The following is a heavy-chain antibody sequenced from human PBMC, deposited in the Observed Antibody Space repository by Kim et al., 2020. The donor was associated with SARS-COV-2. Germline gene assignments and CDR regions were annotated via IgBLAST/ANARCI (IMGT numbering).Heavy chain of an antibody. J-gene: IGHJ6*02. D-gene: IGHD5-18*01. CDR2: IIPIFGTA. CDR3: ASDIAMVPIYYYYGMDV. Sequence: SVKVSCKASGGTFSSYAISWVRQAPGQGLEWMGGIIPIFGTANYAQKFQGRVTITADESTSTAYMELSSLRSEDTAVYYCASDIAMVPIYYYYGMDVWGQGTTVTVSS. V-gene: IGHV1-69*13. CDR1: GGTFSSYA.